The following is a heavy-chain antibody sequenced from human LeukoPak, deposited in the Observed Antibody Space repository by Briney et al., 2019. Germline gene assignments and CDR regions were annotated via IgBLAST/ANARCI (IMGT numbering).Heavy chain of an antibody. Sequence: TGGSLRLSCAASGFTFSDYYMSWIRQAPGKGLEWVSYISSSGSTIYYADSVKGRFTISRDNAKNSLYLQMNSLRAEDTAVYYCARDRFPVDTTMTYYYYYMDVWGKGTTVTVSS. CDR1: GFTFSDYY. J-gene: IGHJ6*03. V-gene: IGHV3-11*04. D-gene: IGHD5-18*01. CDR2: ISSSGSTI. CDR3: ARDRFPVDTTMTYYYYYMDV.